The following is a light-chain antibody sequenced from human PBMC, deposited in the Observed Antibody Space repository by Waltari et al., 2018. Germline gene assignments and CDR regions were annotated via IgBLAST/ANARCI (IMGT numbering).Light chain of an antibody. CDR1: SSHIGAGYD. CDR3: QSYDGSLSGSKV. Sequence: QSVLTQPPSVSGAPGQSVTMSCTGSSSHIGAGYDVHGYQQLPGTAPKLLIHGNTNRPSGVPDRFSGSKSGTSASLAITGLQAEDEADYYCQSYDGSLSGSKVFGTGTKVTVL. V-gene: IGLV1-40*01. J-gene: IGLJ1*01. CDR2: GNT.